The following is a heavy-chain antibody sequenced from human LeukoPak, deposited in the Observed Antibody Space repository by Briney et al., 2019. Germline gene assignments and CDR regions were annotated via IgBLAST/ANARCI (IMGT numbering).Heavy chain of an antibody. J-gene: IGHJ6*03. CDR1: GYSISSGYY. CDR3: ARDAYDSSGYYRVPHYYYYMDV. D-gene: IGHD3-22*01. V-gene: IGHV4-38-2*02. Sequence: SETLSLTCTVSGYSISSGYYWGWIRQPPGKGLEWIGSIYHSGSTYYNPSLKSRVTISVDTSKNQFSLKLSSVTAADTAVYYCARDAYDSSGYYRVPHYYYYMDVWGKGTTVTVSS. CDR2: IYHSGST.